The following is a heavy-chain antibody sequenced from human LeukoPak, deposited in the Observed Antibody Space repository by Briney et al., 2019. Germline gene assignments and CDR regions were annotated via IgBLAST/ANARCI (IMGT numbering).Heavy chain of an antibody. CDR2: IYYSGST. J-gene: IGHJ2*01. CDR1: GGSISSGGYY. Sequence: PSETLSLTCTVSGGSISSGGYYWSWIRQHPGKGLEWIGYIYYSGSTYYNPSLKSRVTISVDTSKNQFSLKLSSVTAADTAVYYCARGLSGTTVVTPVRRYWYFDLWGRGTLVTVSS. V-gene: IGHV4-31*03. CDR3: ARGLSGTTVVTPVRRYWYFDL. D-gene: IGHD4-23*01.